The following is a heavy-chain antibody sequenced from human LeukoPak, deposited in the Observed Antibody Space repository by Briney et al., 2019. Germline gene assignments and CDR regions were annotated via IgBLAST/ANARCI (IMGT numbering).Heavy chain of an antibody. CDR1: GFTFNIFR. Sequence: GGSLRLSCAASGFTFNIFRMNWVPGAPGKGLEGVSYISGSGNTIYYADSVKGRFTITRHNAKNSLYLQMNSLRSEDTALYFCARGPPNYYDSSGYFYLWGQGTLVTVSS. J-gene: IGHJ4*02. D-gene: IGHD3-22*01. V-gene: IGHV3-48*03. CDR3: ARGPPNYYDSSGYFYL. CDR2: ISGSGNTI.